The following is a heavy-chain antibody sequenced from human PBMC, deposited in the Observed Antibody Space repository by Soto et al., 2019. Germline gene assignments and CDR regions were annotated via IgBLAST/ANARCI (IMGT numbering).Heavy chain of an antibody. Sequence: ASVKVSCKASGYTFNNYGITWVRQAPGQGLEWMGWISPYNGHTNYAQKLQGRVTMTTDTSTSTAYMKLRSLRSDDTAVYYCARSSITPRLFMYPFDYWGQGILVTVSS. D-gene: IGHD6-6*01. CDR2: ISPYNGHT. J-gene: IGHJ4*02. V-gene: IGHV1-18*01. CDR1: GYTFNNYG. CDR3: ARSSITPRLFMYPFDY.